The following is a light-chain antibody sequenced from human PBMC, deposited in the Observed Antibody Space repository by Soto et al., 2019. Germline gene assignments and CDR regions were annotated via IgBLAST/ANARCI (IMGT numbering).Light chain of an antibody. CDR3: QQYNNWPQA. Sequence: EIGRPQSPGTVSVSPGERAALYCRASQSVSSNLAWYQLRPGQAPRLLIYDTSTRATGIPARFRGSGSGPEFTLTVSSLQSEDFAVYSCQQYNNWPQAFGQGTKVDIK. V-gene: IGKV3-15*01. J-gene: IGKJ1*01. CDR2: DTS. CDR1: QSVSSN.